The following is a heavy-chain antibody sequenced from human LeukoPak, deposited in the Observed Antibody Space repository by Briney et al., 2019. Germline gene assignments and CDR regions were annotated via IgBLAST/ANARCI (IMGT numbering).Heavy chain of an antibody. J-gene: IGHJ3*02. Sequence: SETLSLTCAVSGGSISSGGYSWSWIRQPPGKGLEWIGYIYYSGSTNYNPSLKSRVTISVDTSKNQFSLKLSSVTAADTAVYYCARDFPDYGNDAFDIWGQGTMVTVSS. CDR3: ARDFPDYGNDAFDI. CDR1: GGSISSGGYS. CDR2: IYYSGST. V-gene: IGHV4-61*08. D-gene: IGHD4-17*01.